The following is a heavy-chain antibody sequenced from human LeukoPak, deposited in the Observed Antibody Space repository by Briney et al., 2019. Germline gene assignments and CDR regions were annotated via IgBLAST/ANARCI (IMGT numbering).Heavy chain of an antibody. Sequence: SETLSLTCTVSGGSISSSSYYWGWIRQPPGKGLEWIGSIYYSGSTYYNPSLKSRVTISVDTSKNQFSLKLSSVTAADTAVYYCARQGVGSSSSWFDPWGQGTLVTVSS. D-gene: IGHD6-13*01. V-gene: IGHV4-39*01. CDR1: GGSISSSSYY. CDR3: ARQGVGSSSSWFDP. CDR2: IYYSGST. J-gene: IGHJ5*02.